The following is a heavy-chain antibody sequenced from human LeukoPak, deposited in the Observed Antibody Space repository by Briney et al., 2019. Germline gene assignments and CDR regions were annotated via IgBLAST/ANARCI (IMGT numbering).Heavy chain of an antibody. D-gene: IGHD6-13*01. J-gene: IGHJ6*03. CDR3: ARVSSSWYDHYYYYYYMDV. V-gene: IGHV3-30*02. CDR2: IRYDGNNK. Sequence: GGSLRLSCAASGFTFSTYGMHWVRQAPGKGLEWVAFIRYDGNNKYYADSVKGRFTISRDNAKNTLYLQMNSLRAEDTAVYYCARVSSSWYDHYYYYYYMDVWGKGTTVTVSS. CDR1: GFTFSTYG.